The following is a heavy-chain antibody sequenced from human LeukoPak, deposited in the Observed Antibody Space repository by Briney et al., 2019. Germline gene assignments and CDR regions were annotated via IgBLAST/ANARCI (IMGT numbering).Heavy chain of an antibody. V-gene: IGHV4-59*01. CDR1: GGSISSYY. J-gene: IGHJ3*02. CDR2: IYYSGST. D-gene: IGHD4/OR15-4a*01. Sequence: PSETLSLTCTVSGGSISSYYWSWIRQPPGKGLEWVGYIYYSGSTNYNPSLKSRVTISVDTSKNQFSLKLRSVTAADTAVYYCARAGLLTAGADAFDIWGQGTMVTVSS. CDR3: ARAGLLTAGADAFDI.